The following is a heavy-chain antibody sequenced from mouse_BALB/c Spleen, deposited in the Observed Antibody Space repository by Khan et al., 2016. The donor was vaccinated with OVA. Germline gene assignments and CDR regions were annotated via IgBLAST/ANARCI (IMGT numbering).Heavy chain of an antibody. CDR2: INTETGEP. D-gene: IGHD2-12*01. V-gene: IGHV9-2-1*01. Sequence: QIQLVQSGPELKKPGETVKISCKASGYTFTDYSMHWVKQAPGKGLKWMGWINTETGEPTYADDFKGRFAFSLETSASTAYWQINNLNNEDTATYFCARSWSYDGFDYWGQGTTLTVSS. CDR3: ARSWSYDGFDY. CDR1: GYTFTDYS. J-gene: IGHJ2*01.